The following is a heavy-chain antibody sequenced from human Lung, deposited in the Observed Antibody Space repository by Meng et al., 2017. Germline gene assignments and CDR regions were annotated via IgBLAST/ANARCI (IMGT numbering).Heavy chain of an antibody. CDR3: ARGIVGAITYYFDY. Sequence: GESLKISCAASGFTFSSYWLIWVRQAPGTGLEWVANIKQDGSEKYYVDSVKGRFTISRDNAENSLYLQMNSLRAEDTAVYYCARGIVGAITYYFDYWGQGTLVTVSS. CDR2: IKQDGSEK. J-gene: IGHJ4*02. D-gene: IGHD1-26*01. CDR1: GFTFSSYW. V-gene: IGHV3-7*04.